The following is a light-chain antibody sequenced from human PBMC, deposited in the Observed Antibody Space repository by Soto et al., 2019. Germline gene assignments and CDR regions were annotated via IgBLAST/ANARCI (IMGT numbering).Light chain of an antibody. CDR3: AAWDDSLSGYV. CDR1: SSNIGSKY. J-gene: IGLJ1*01. Sequence: QSVLTQPPSASGTPGQRGPISCSGSSSNIGSKYVYWYQQLPGKAPTLLIYRNNQRPSGGHDRFSGSKSGTSASLAISWLRSQDEADYYCAAWDDSLSGYVFGTVTKVTVL. V-gene: IGLV1-47*01. CDR2: RNN.